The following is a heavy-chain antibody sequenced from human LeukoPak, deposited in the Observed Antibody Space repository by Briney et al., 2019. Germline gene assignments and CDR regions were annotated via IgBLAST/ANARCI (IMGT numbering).Heavy chain of an antibody. CDR1: GXTFTNYG. D-gene: IGHD3-10*01. V-gene: IGHV3-30*03. Sequence: GTSLRLSCAASGXTFTNYGMHWVRQAPGKGLEWVALITYDGYYKYYSDSVKGRFTISSDTSKNTLYLQMNSLRAEDTAVYYCARDLSPVVRASPMGYWGQGTPVTVSS. J-gene: IGHJ4*02. CDR3: ARDLSPVVRASPMGY. CDR2: ITYDGYYK.